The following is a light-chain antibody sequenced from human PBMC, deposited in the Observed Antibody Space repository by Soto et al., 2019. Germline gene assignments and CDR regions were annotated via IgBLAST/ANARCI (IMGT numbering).Light chain of an antibody. V-gene: IGLV1-47*01. CDR2: RNN. CDR1: SSNIGSSY. Sequence: QSVLTQPPSASGTPGQRVTISCSGSSSNIGSSYGYLYQQLPGTAPKLLIYRNNQRPSGVPDRFSGSRSGTSTSLAISGLRSEDEASYYCAAWDDSLSGPVFGGGTKLTVL. CDR3: AAWDDSLSGPV. J-gene: IGLJ2*01.